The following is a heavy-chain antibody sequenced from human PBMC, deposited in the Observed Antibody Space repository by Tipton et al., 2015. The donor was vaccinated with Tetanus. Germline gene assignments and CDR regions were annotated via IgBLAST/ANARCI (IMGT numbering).Heavy chain of an antibody. Sequence: SLRLSCAASGFTFSSYDMHWVRQATGKGLEWVSAIGTAGDTYYPGSVKGRFTISRENAKNSLYLQMNSLRAGDTAVYYCARDYYDSSGYNRPYWYFDLWGRGTLVTVSS. CDR1: GFTFSSYD. CDR3: ARDYYDSSGYNRPYWYFDL. CDR2: IGTAGDT. J-gene: IGHJ2*01. D-gene: IGHD3-22*01. V-gene: IGHV3-13*01.